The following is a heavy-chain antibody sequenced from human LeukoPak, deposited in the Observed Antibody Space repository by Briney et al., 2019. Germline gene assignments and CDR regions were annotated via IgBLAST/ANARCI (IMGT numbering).Heavy chain of an antibody. CDR1: GGTFSSYA. CDR3: ASNGIVGATTLDY. J-gene: IGHJ4*02. D-gene: IGHD1-26*01. Sequence: SVKVSCKASGGTFSSYAISWVRQAPGQGLEWMGGIIPIFGTANYAQKFQGRVTITADESTSTAYMELSSLRSEDTTVYYCASNGIVGATTLDYWGQGTLVTVSS. CDR2: IIPIFGTA. V-gene: IGHV1-69*01.